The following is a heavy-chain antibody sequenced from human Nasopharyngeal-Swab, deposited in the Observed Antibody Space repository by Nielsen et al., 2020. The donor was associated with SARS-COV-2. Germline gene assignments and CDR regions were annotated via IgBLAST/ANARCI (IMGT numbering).Heavy chain of an antibody. J-gene: IGHJ6*02. CDR3: ARDGDYGGTYYYYYGMGV. CDR2: IYYSGST. CDR1: GGPISSRSSY. V-gene: IGHV4-39*07. Sequence: SETLSLTCTVSGGPISSRSSYWGWIRQPPGKGLEWIGSIYYSGSTYYTPSLESRVTISVDTSKNQFSLKLSSVTAADTAVYYCARDGDYGGTYYYYYGMGVWGQGTTVTVSS. D-gene: IGHD4-23*01.